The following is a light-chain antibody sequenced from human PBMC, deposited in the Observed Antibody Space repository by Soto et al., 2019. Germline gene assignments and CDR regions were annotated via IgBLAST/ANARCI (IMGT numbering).Light chain of an antibody. CDR3: QSYDSSLSGVV. J-gene: IGLJ2*01. CDR1: SSNIGAGYN. CDR2: DNT. Sequence: QSVLTQPPSVSGAPGQRVTMSCTGSSSNIGAGYNVHWYQHLPGTAPKLLIYDNTNRPSGVPDRFSGSKSGTSASLAITGLQAEDEADYYCQSYDSSLSGVVFGGGTKLTVL. V-gene: IGLV1-40*01.